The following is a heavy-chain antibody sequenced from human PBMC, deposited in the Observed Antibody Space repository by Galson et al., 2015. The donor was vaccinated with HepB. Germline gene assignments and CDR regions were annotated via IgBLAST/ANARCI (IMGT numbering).Heavy chain of an antibody. J-gene: IGHJ6*02. V-gene: IGHV3-21*01. CDR2: ISSSSSYI. Sequence: SLRLSCAASGFTFSSYSMNWVRQAPGKGLEWVSSISSSSSYIYYADSVKGRFTISRDNAKNSLYLQMNSLRAEDTAVYYCAREGGIAAAGPIYYYYYGMDVWGQGTTVTVSS. D-gene: IGHD6-13*01. CDR3: AREGGIAAAGPIYYYYYGMDV. CDR1: GFTFSSYS.